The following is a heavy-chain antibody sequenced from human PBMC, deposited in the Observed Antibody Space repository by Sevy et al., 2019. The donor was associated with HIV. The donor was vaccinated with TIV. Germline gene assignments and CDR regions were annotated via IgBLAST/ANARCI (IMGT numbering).Heavy chain of an antibody. CDR3: ARGTGIRSLYYFAY. D-gene: IGHD1-1*01. CDR1: GFTFNSYS. Sequence: GGSLRLSCEVPGFTFNSYSFNWVRQAPGKGLEWISYISTSSDITYYEESVQGRFTISRDNVKNSLYLQMNSLRVEDTAIYCCARGTGIRSLYYFAYWGQGTLVTVSS. J-gene: IGHJ4*02. CDR2: ISTSSDIT. V-gene: IGHV3-48*01.